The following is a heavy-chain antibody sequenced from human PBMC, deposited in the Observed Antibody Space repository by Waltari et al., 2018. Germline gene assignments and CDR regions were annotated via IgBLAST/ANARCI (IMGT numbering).Heavy chain of an antibody. Sequence: QVQLQESGPGLVRPSETLSLTCTVSGVFLNNYYWSWIRQPPGKGLEWVGYTYYSGTAIYNPSLKSRLTISFDASRNQISLKLTSVTAADTAMYYCARHSGGLRDWFDPWGQGTLVTVSS. V-gene: IGHV4-59*08. CDR2: TYYSGTA. J-gene: IGHJ5*02. CDR1: GVFLNNYY. D-gene: IGHD3-10*01. CDR3: ARHSGGLRDWFDP.